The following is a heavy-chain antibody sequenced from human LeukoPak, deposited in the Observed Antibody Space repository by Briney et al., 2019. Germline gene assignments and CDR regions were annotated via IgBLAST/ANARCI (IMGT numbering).Heavy chain of an antibody. V-gene: IGHV3-21*01. J-gene: IGHJ4*02. Sequence: PGGSLRLSCAASGFTFSSYSMNWVRQAPGKGLEWVSSISSSSYIYYADSVKGRFTISRDNAKNSLYLQMNSLRAEDTAVYYCARLSGDITVFDLWGQGTLVTVSS. D-gene: IGHD1-20*01. CDR1: GFTFSSYS. CDR2: ISSSSYI. CDR3: ARLSGDITVFDL.